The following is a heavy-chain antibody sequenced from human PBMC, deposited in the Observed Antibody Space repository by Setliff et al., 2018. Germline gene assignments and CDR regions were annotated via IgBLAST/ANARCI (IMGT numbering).Heavy chain of an antibody. D-gene: IGHD3-16*01. CDR3: ARSDHLVVDGFDV. Sequence: ASVKVSCKTSGYAFTDNYIHWVRQAPGQRLEWMGWINPKTGGTNLAQKFQGWVSMTRDTSITTAYMELSRLTSDDMAVYFCARSDHLVVDGFDVWGQGTMVTVSS. CDR2: INPKTGGT. V-gene: IGHV1-2*04. J-gene: IGHJ3*01. CDR1: GYAFTDNY.